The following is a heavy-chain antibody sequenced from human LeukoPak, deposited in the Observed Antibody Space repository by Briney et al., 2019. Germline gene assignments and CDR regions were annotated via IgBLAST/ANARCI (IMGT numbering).Heavy chain of an antibody. V-gene: IGHV4-39*01. Sequence: SETLSLTCTVSGGSISSSSYYWGWIREPPGKGLEWIGSIYYSGSTYYNPSLKSRVTISVDTSKNQFSLKLSSVTAADTAVYYCARQAGVAAVDYWGQGTLVTVSS. CDR3: ARQAGVAAVDY. D-gene: IGHD6-13*01. J-gene: IGHJ4*02. CDR2: IYYSGST. CDR1: GGSISSSSYY.